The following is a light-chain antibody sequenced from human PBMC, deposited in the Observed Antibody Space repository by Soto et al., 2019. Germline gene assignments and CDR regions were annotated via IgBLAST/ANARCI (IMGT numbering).Light chain of an antibody. CDR3: HHPRTSPPT. CDR2: GAS. Sequence: QYQSTLVLFPGESATISCRASQSVTSSYLAWYQQKPGQAPRLLISGASSRATGIPDRFCGSGSGTDFTLTISRLEPEDFAVYYCHHPRTSPPTFGQGTKVDIK. J-gene: IGKJ1*01. CDR1: QSVTSSY. V-gene: IGKV3-20*01.